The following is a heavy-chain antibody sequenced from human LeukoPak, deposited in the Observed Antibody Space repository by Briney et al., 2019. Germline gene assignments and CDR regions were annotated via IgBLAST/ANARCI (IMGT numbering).Heavy chain of an antibody. D-gene: IGHD3-9*01. CDR3: ARDRGGAYYDILTGYRESSNFDY. CDR2: ISSSGSTI. Sequence: IPGVSLRLSCAASGFTFSDYYMSWIRQAPGKGLEWVSYISSSGSTIYYADSVKGRFTTSRDNAKNSLYLQMNSLRAEDTAVYYCARDRGGAYYDILTGYRESSNFDYWGQGTLVTVSS. J-gene: IGHJ4*02. V-gene: IGHV3-11*01. CDR1: GFTFSDYY.